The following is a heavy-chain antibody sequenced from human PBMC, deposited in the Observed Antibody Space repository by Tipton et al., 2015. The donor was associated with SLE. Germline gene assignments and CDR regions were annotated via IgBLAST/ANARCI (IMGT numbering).Heavy chain of an antibody. CDR1: GFTFDDYA. D-gene: IGHD3-22*01. Sequence: SLRLSCAASGFTFDDYAMHWVRQAPGKGLEWVSGISWNSGSIGYADSVKGRFTISRDNAKNSLYLQMNSLRAEDTALYYCTTDQKAYYYDTITFDIWGQGTMVTVSS. V-gene: IGHV3-9*01. CDR2: ISWNSGSI. J-gene: IGHJ3*02. CDR3: TTDQKAYYYDTITFDI.